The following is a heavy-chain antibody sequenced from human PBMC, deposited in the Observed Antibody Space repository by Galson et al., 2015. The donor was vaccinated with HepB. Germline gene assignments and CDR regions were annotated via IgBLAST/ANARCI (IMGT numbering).Heavy chain of an antibody. D-gene: IGHD1-26*01. Sequence: SVKVSCKASGGTFSSYAISWVRQAPGQGLEWMGGIIPIFGTANYAQKFQGRVTITADKSTSTAYMELSSLRSEDTAVYYCARSIVGATYADADDAFDIWGQGTMVTVSS. CDR3: ARSIVGATYADADDAFDI. CDR1: GGTFSSYA. V-gene: IGHV1-69*06. CDR2: IIPIFGTA. J-gene: IGHJ3*02.